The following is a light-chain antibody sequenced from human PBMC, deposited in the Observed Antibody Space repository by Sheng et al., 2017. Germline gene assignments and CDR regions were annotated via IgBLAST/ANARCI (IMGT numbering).Light chain of an antibody. CDR3: QHYYNWPRT. V-gene: IGKV3-15*01. J-gene: IGKJ1*01. Sequence: EIVMTQSPATLSVSPGERATLSCRASQSVSSTLAWYQHKPGQAPRLLIYGASARATGIPARFSGSGSGTDFTLTISSLQSEDFAVYYCQHYYNWPRTFGQGTKVGSQT. CDR1: QSVSST. CDR2: GAS.